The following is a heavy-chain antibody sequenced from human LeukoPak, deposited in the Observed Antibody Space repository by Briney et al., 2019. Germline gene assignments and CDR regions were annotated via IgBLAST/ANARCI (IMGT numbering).Heavy chain of an antibody. CDR2: IYTSGNT. CDR3: ARMTTVTAHHYHYYGMDV. CDR1: GGSIRSYY. V-gene: IGHV4-4*07. D-gene: IGHD4-17*01. J-gene: IGHJ6*02. Sequence: SDTLSLNCSVSGGSIRSYYWSWVRQPSGKGLEWIGRIYTSGNTNCNPSLKSRITMSVDTSKNQFSLKLSSVTAADTAAYYCARMTTVTAHHYHYYGMDVLGQGTTVTVSS.